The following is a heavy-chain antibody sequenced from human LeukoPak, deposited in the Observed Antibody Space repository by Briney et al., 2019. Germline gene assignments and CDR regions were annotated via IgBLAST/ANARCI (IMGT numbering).Heavy chain of an antibody. CDR3: AREVDYDSSGYYFGYFDL. CDR2: IIPILGIA. J-gene: IGHJ2*01. V-gene: IGHV1-69*04. D-gene: IGHD3-22*01. Sequence: GASVKVSCKASGGTFSSYAISWVRQAPGQGLEWMGRIIPILGIANYAQKFQGRVTITADKSTSTAYMELSILRSEDTAVYYCAREVDYDSSGYYFGYFDLWGRGTLVTVSS. CDR1: GGTFSSYA.